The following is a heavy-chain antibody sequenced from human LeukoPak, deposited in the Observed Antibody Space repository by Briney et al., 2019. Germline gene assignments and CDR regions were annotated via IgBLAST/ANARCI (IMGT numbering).Heavy chain of an antibody. CDR3: ARHVTVTTPLGAFDI. CDR1: GGSISSYY. CDR2: VSTNGNT. D-gene: IGHD4-17*01. Sequence: SSETLSLTCSVSGGSISSYYWSWIRQPPGNGLEWIGYVSTNGNTYYNPSLKSRVTISVDTSKNQFSLKLSSVTAADTAVYYCARHVTVTTPLGAFDIWGQGTMVTVSS. V-gene: IGHV4-59*08. J-gene: IGHJ3*02.